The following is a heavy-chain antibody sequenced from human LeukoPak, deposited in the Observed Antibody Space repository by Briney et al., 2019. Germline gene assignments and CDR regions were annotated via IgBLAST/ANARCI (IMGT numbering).Heavy chain of an antibody. Sequence: VASVKVSCKASGGTFSSYAISWVRQAPGQGLEWMGGIIPIFGTANYAQKFQGRVTITADESTSTAYMELSSLRSEDTAVYYCARDYYDSSHYYYYYGMDVWGQGTTVTVSS. J-gene: IGHJ6*02. V-gene: IGHV1-69*13. CDR1: GGTFSSYA. CDR2: IIPIFGTA. CDR3: ARDYYDSSHYYYYYGMDV. D-gene: IGHD3-22*01.